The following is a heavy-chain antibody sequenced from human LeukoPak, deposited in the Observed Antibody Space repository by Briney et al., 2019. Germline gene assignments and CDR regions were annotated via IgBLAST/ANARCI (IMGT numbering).Heavy chain of an antibody. CDR1: GFTFSTYA. D-gene: IGHD3-22*01. V-gene: IGHV3-30*01. J-gene: IGHJ4*02. CDR3: ARGTYYYDSSGYYGY. CDR2: ISYDGSNK. Sequence: GGSLRLSCAASGFTFSTYAMHWVRQAPGKGLERVAVISYDGSNKYYADSVKGRFTISRDNSKNTLYLQMNSLRAEDTAVYYCARGTYYYDSSGYYGYWGQGTLVTVSS.